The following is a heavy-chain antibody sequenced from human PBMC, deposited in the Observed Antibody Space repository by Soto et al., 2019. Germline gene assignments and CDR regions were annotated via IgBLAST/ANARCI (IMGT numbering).Heavy chain of an antibody. J-gene: IGHJ6*02. CDR3: AREISGKVIVGATAIYYYYYGMDV. CDR2: INHSGST. D-gene: IGHD1-26*01. CDR1: GGSFSGYY. V-gene: IGHV4-34*01. Sequence: SETLSLTCAVYGGSFSGYYWSWIRQPPGKGLEWIGEINHSGSTNYNPSLKSRVTISVDTSKNQFSLKLSSVTAADTAVYYCAREISGKVIVGATAIYYYYYGMDVWGQGTTVTVS.